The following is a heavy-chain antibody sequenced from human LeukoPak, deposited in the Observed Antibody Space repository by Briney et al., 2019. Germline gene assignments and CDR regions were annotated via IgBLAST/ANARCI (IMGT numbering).Heavy chain of an antibody. D-gene: IGHD2-8*01. J-gene: IGHJ4*02. CDR1: GFSVSNNY. CDR3: ARESYCSNGVCPFDY. CDR2: IYSRGST. V-gene: IGHV3-53*01. Sequence: QPWGSLRLSCAVSGFSVSNNYVSWVRQAPGKGLEWVSVIYSRGSTYYADSVTGRFTISRDNSKNTLYLQMNSLRVEDSAVYYCARESYCSNGVCPFDYWGQGTLVTVSS.